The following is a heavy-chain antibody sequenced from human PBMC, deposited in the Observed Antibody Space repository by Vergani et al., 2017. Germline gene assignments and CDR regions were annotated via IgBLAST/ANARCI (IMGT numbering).Heavy chain of an antibody. CDR3: ARDIPDDFWSGGAFDI. V-gene: IGHV4-4*07. CDR1: GGSISSYY. CDR2: IYTSGST. Sequence: QVQLQESGSGLVKPSETLSLTCTVSGGSISSYYWSWIRQPTGEGLEWIGRIYTSGSTNYNPSLKSRVTMSVDTSKNQFFLKLSAVTAADAAVYYCARDIPDDFWSGGAFDIWGQGTMVTVSS. D-gene: IGHD3-3*01. J-gene: IGHJ3*02.